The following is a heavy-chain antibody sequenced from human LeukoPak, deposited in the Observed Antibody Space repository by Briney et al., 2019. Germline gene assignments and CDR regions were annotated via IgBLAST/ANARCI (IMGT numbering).Heavy chain of an antibody. D-gene: IGHD6-6*01. CDR1: GFIFNNYW. V-gene: IGHV3-7*03. CDR3: ARVYSSSSSKNAFDV. CDR2: IKQDGNEK. J-gene: IGHJ3*01. Sequence: GGSLRLSCAASGFIFNNYWMSWVRQAPGKGLEWVANIKQDGNEKYYVDSVKGRFTISRDNAKNSLYLQMNSLRAEDTAVYYCARVYSSSSSKNAFDVWGQGTMVTVSS.